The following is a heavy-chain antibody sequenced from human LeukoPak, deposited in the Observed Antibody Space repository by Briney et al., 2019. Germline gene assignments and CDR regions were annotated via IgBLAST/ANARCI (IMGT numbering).Heavy chain of an antibody. Sequence: PSETLSLTCTVSGGSISSYFWSWIRQPPGKGLGWIGYISYSGGTNYNPSLKSRVTISVDTSKNQLSLKLTSVTAADTAVYYCARELGATVVNYGMDVWGQGTTVTVSS. CDR1: GGSISSYF. J-gene: IGHJ6*02. CDR3: ARELGATVVNYGMDV. CDR2: ISYSGGT. D-gene: IGHD4-23*01. V-gene: IGHV4-59*01.